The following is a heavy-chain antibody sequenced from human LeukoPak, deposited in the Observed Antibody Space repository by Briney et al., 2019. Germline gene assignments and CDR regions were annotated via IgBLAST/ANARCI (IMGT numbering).Heavy chain of an antibody. CDR1: GGSISSSSYY. CDR3: ARDYYDSSGYSN. Sequence: PSETLSLTCTVSGGSISSSSYYWGWIRQPPGKGLEWIGSTYYSGSTYYNPSLKSRVTISVDTSKNQFSLKLSSVTAADTAVYYCARDYYDSSGYSNWGQGTLVTVSS. V-gene: IGHV4-39*07. CDR2: TYYSGST. D-gene: IGHD3-22*01. J-gene: IGHJ4*02.